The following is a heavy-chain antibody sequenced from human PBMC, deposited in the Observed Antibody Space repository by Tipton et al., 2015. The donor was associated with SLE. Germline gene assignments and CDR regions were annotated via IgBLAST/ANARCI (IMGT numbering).Heavy chain of an antibody. J-gene: IGHJ4*02. V-gene: IGHV3-33*03. Sequence: SLRLSCAASGFTFSSLWMHWVRQAPGKGLEWVGLIWFDGSDTFYGDSVKGRFTISRDNSKNTLYLQMNSLRAGDTAIYYCARRGETQVWVPDNWGQGTLVTVSS. CDR2: IWFDGSDT. CDR1: GFTFSSLW. CDR3: ARRGETQVWVPDN. D-gene: IGHD5-18*01.